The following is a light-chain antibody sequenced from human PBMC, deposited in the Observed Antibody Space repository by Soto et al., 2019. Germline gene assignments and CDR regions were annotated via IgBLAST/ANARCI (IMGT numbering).Light chain of an antibody. J-gene: IGKJ1*01. V-gene: IGKV3-20*01. CDR1: QSVSSSY. CDR3: QQYGSSRWT. Sequence: EIVLTQSPGTLSLSPGERATLSCRASQSVSSSYLAWYQQNRGQAPRLLIYGASSRAPGIPDRFGGSGSVTDFTLTSSRLEPEDFAVYYCQQYGSSRWTFGQGTKVEIK. CDR2: GAS.